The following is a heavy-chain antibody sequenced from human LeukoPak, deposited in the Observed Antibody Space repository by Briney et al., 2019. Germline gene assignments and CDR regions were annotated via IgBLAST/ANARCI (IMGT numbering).Heavy chain of an antibody. CDR2: IKEDGSKK. CDR1: GFTFSNHW. J-gene: IGHJ4*02. CDR3: ARLGDSSGWY. Sequence: GGSLRLSCAASGFTFSNHWMNWVRQAPGKGLEWVANIKEDGSKKGYVDSVRGRFNISRDNAKNSLYLQMSSLRAEDTAVYFCARLGDSSGWYWGQGTLVTVSS. V-gene: IGHV3-7*01. D-gene: IGHD6-19*01.